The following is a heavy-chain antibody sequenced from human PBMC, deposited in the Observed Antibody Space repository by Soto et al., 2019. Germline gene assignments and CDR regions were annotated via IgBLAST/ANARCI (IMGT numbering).Heavy chain of an antibody. CDR3: ARDLIDSSGYFPFDY. CDR2: IWYDGSNK. D-gene: IGHD3-22*01. V-gene: IGHV3-33*01. CDR1: GFTFSSYG. Sequence: GGSLRLSCAASGFTFSSYGMHWVRQAPGKGLEWVAVIWYDGSNKYYADSVKGRFTISRDNSKNTLYLQMNSLRAEDTAVYYRARDLIDSSGYFPFDYWGQGTLVTVSS. J-gene: IGHJ4*02.